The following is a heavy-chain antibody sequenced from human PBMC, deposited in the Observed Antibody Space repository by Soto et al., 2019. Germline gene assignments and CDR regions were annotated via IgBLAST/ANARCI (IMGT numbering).Heavy chain of an antibody. Sequence: PSETLSLTCAVSGGSISSSNWWSWVRQPPGKGLEWIGEIYHSGSTNYNPSLKSRVTISVDKSKNQFSLKLSSVTAADTAVYYCARAVKGRVGSGSYYEAWLDPWGQGTLVTAPQ. V-gene: IGHV4-4*02. CDR1: GGSISSSNW. CDR3: ARAVKGRVGSGSYYEAWLDP. CDR2: IYHSGST. J-gene: IGHJ5*02. D-gene: IGHD3-10*01.